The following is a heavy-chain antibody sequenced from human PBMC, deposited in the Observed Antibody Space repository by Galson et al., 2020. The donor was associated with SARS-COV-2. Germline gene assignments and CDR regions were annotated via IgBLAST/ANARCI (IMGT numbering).Heavy chain of an antibody. Sequence: GGSLRLSCAASGFTFSTYAMSWVRQAPGKGLEWVSTISGSGSSTYFADSVKGRFTISRDNSKNTLYLQMNSLRAEDTAVYYCAKDIRLVATGTFESDAFDIWGQGTMVTVSS. J-gene: IGHJ3*02. CDR3: AKDIRLVATGTFESDAFDI. V-gene: IGHV3-23*01. CDR2: ISGSGSST. D-gene: IGHD6-13*01. CDR1: GFTFSTYA.